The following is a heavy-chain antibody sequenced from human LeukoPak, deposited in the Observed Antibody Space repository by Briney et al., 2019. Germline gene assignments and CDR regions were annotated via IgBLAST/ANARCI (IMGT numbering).Heavy chain of an antibody. J-gene: IGHJ4*02. V-gene: IGHV4-31*03. D-gene: IGHD1-26*01. CDR2: IYYSGST. CDR3: ARAYSGSYSDFDY. Sequence: SETLSLTCTVSGGSISSGGYYWSWIRQHPGKGLEWIGYIYYSGSTYYNPSLKSRVTISVDTSKNQFSLKLSSVTAADTAVYYCARAYSGSYSDFDYWGQGTLVTVSS. CDR1: GGSISSGGYY.